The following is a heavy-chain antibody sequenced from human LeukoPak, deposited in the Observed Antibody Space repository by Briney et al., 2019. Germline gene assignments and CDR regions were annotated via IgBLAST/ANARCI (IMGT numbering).Heavy chain of an antibody. D-gene: IGHD2-15*01. J-gene: IGHJ4*02. V-gene: IGHV3-9*01. CDR2: ISWNSGSI. CDR1: GFTFDDYA. CDR3: AKDRGYCSGGSCSHFDY. Sequence: PGGCLRLSCAAAGFTFDDYAMHWVRQAPGKGLEWVSGISWNSGSIGYADSVKGRFTISRDNAKNSLYLQMNSLRAEDTALYYCAKDRGYCSGGSCSHFDYWGQGTLVTVSS.